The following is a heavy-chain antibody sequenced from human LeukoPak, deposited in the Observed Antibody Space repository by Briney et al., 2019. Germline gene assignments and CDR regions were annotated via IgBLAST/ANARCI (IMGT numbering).Heavy chain of an antibody. Sequence: GGSLRLSCAASGFTFSSYEMNWVRQAPGKGLEWVAVISYDGSNKYYADSVKGRFTISRDNSKNTLYLQMNSLRAEDTAVYYCANLRYWGQGTLVTVSS. CDR2: ISYDGSNK. V-gene: IGHV3-30*18. CDR3: ANLRY. J-gene: IGHJ4*02. CDR1: GFTFSSYE.